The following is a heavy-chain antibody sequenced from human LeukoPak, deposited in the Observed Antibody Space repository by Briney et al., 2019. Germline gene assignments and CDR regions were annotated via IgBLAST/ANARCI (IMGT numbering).Heavy chain of an antibody. Sequence: ASVKVSCKASGGTFSSYAISWVRQAPGQGLEWMGGIIPIFGTANYAQKFQGRVTITADKSTSTAYMELSSLRSEDTAVYYCARDRTGTSYWYFDLWGRGTLVPVSS. J-gene: IGHJ2*01. CDR2: IIPIFGTA. CDR3: ARDRTGTSYWYFDL. D-gene: IGHD1-1*01. V-gene: IGHV1-69*06. CDR1: GGTFSSYA.